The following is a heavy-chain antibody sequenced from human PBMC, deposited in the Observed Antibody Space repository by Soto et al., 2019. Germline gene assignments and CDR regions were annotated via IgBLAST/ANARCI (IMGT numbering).Heavy chain of an antibody. J-gene: IGHJ5*02. CDR3: ARDSATYYYDSSGFRFDP. CDR1: GYTFTSYY. Sequence: ASVKVSCKASGYTFTSYYMHWVRQAPGQGLEWMGIINPSGGSTSYAQKFQGRVTMTRDTSTSTVYMELSSLRSEDTAVYYCARDSATYYYDSSGFRFDPWGQGTLVTVSS. CDR2: INPSGGST. D-gene: IGHD3-22*01. V-gene: IGHV1-46*01.